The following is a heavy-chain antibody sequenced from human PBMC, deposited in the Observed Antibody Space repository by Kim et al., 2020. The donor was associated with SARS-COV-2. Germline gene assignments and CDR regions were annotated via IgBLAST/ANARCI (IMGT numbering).Heavy chain of an antibody. D-gene: IGHD6-6*01. CDR1: GGSISSYY. Sequence: SETLSLTCTVSGGSISSYYWSWIRQPPGKGLEWIGYIYYSGSTNYNPSLKSRVTISVDTSKNQFSLKLSSVTAADTAVYYCARALGDIAARLFDYWGQGTLVTVSS. V-gene: IGHV4-59*01. CDR2: IYYSGST. J-gene: IGHJ4*02. CDR3: ARALGDIAARLFDY.